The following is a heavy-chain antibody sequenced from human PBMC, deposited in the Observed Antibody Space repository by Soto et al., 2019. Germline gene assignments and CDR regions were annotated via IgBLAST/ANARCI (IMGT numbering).Heavy chain of an antibody. J-gene: IGHJ4*02. V-gene: IGHV3-33*01. Sequence: PGGSLRLSCAASGFTFSSYGMHWVRQAPGKGLEWVAVIWYDGSNKYYADSVKGRFTISRDNSKNTLYLQMNSLRAEDTAVYYFARFHDSSGYYYFDYLGQGTLVTVPQ. D-gene: IGHD3-22*01. CDR1: GFTFSSYG. CDR3: ARFHDSSGYYYFDY. CDR2: IWYDGSNK.